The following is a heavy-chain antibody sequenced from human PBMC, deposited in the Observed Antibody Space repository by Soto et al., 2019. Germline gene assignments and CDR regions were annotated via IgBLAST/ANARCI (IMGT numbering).Heavy chain of an antibody. CDR1: GFIFRDYW. V-gene: IGHV3-7*01. CDR3: ARDPWDY. Sequence: GGSLRLSCAASGFIFRDYWMTWVRQVPGKGLEWVANINQDGSEKCYMDSVKGRFTISRDNAKNSLDLQMNSLRADDTAVYYCARDPWDYWGQGTLVTVSS. J-gene: IGHJ4*02. CDR2: INQDGSEK.